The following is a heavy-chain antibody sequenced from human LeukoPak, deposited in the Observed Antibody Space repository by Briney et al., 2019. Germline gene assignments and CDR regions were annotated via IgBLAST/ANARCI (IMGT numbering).Heavy chain of an antibody. J-gene: IGHJ4*02. D-gene: IGHD6-19*01. CDR3: AKGLSSGPGRFDY. CDR2: ISGSGGTT. V-gene: IGHV3-23*01. CDR1: GFTFNNYA. Sequence: RGSLRLSCAASGFTFNNYAMTWVRQAPGKGLEWVSSISGSGGTTYYADSVKGRFTISRDNSKNTLSLQMNSLRAEDTAVYYCAKGLSSGPGRFDYWGQGTLVTVSS.